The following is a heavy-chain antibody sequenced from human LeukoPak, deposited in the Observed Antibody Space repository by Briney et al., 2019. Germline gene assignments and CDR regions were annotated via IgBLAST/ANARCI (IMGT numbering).Heavy chain of an antibody. CDR3: ARATVTTTHYFDY. CDR2: IIPILGIA. V-gene: IGHV1-69*02. CDR1: GGTFSSYT. J-gene: IGHJ4*02. Sequence: SVKVSCKASGGTFSSYTISWVRQAPGQGLEWLGRIIPILGIANYAQKFQGRVTITADKSTSTAYMELSSLRSEDTAVYYCARATVTTTHYFDYWGQGTLVTVSS. D-gene: IGHD4-17*01.